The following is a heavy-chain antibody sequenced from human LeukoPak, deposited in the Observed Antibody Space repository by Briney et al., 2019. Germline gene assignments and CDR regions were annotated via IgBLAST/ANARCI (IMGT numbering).Heavy chain of an antibody. CDR3: AKDWSGSDYFDY. V-gene: IGHV3-23*01. CDR1: GFTFNTYA. Sequence: GGSLRLSCAASGFTFNTYAMSWVRQAPGKGLEWVSSISASGAGTYYADSVKGRFTISRDNSENTVYLQMSSLRAEDTAIYYCAKDWSGSDYFDYWGQGTLVTVSS. J-gene: IGHJ4*02. D-gene: IGHD1-14*01. CDR2: ISASGAGT.